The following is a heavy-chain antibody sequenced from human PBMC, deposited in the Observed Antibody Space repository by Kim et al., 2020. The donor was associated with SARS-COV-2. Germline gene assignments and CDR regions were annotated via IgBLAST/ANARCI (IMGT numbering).Heavy chain of an antibody. CDR2: IHYTGTT. CDR3: ARGSPVANF. Sequence: SETLSLTCTVSGDSINNNYWSWVRQPPGKGLEWIGYIHYTGTTDYNPSLRSRVAISIDTSKNQFSLNLRSVTSADAAVYYCARGSPVANFWGQGTLVTVSS. J-gene: IGHJ4*02. V-gene: IGHV4-59*13. CDR1: GDSINNNY. D-gene: IGHD2-2*01.